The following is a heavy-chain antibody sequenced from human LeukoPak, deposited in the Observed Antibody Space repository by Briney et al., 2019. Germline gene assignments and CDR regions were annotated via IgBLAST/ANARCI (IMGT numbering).Heavy chain of an antibody. CDR2: ISWNSGSI. D-gene: IGHD3-22*01. CDR3: AKCTIPQHDTGVYYYSCYCIQTYF. CDR1: GFTFDDYA. V-gene: IGHV3-9*01. Sequence: TGGSLRLSCAASGFTFDDYAMHWVRQAPGKGLEWVSGISWNSGSIGYADSVKGRFTISRDNAKNSLYLQMNSLRAEDTALYYCAKCTIPQHDTGVYYYSCYCIQTYF. J-gene: IGHJ4*01.